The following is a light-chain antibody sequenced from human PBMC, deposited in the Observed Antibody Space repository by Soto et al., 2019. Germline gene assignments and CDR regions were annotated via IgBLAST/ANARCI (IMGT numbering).Light chain of an antibody. CDR2: EVT. CDR3: SSYTSSSTLVV. V-gene: IGLV2-14*01. J-gene: IGLJ3*02. CDR1: SSDVGDYNY. Sequence: QSALTQPASVSGSPGQSITISCTGTSSDVGDYNYVSWYQQHPGKAPKLMIYEVTNRPSGVSNRFSGSKSGNTASLTISGLRAEDKADYYCSSYTSSSTLVVFGGGTKLTVL.